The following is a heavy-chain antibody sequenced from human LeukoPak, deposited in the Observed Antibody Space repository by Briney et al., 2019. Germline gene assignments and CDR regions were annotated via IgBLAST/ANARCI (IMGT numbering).Heavy chain of an antibody. J-gene: IGHJ4*02. Sequence: PSKTLSLTCTVSGGSISSSSYYWGWIRQPPGKGLEWIGSIYYSGSTYYNPSLKSRVTISVDTSKNQFSLKLSSVTAADTAVYYCARGGGSFDYWGQGTLVTVSS. CDR1: GGSISSSSYY. V-gene: IGHV4-39*07. CDR3: ARGGGSFDY. D-gene: IGHD3-10*01. CDR2: IYYSGST.